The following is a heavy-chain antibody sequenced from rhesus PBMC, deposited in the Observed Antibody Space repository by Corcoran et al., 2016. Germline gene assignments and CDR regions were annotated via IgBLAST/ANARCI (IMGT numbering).Heavy chain of an antibody. D-gene: IGHD4-11*01. Sequence: DVQLVESGGGLGKPGGSLSLSCVASGFTFTTYEMHWVRQAPGEGLEWVSVISASGDATYSADSVKGRFTISRDNAKNSLFLQMNSLRAEDTAVYYCTHYQRGYWGQGVLVTVSS. J-gene: IGHJ4*01. CDR3: THYQRGY. CDR2: ISASGDAT. V-gene: IGHV3-100*02. CDR1: GFTFTTYE.